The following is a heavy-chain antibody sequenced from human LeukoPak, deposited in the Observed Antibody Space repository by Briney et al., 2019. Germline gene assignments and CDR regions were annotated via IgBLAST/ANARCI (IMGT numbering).Heavy chain of an antibody. V-gene: IGHV3-74*01. CDR3: ASASSHRIAAGGDY. D-gene: IGHD6-13*01. CDR2: INSYGSSR. CDR1: GFTFSNYW. Sequence: LPGGSLRLSCAASGFTFSNYWMHWVRQAPGKGLVWVSRINSYGSSRNYADSVKGRFTISRDNAKNTLYLQMNSLRAEDTAVYYCASASSHRIAAGGDYWGQGTLVTVSS. J-gene: IGHJ4*02.